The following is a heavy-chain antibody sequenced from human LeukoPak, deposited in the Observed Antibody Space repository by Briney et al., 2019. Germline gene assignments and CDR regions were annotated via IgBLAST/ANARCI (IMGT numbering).Heavy chain of an antibody. Sequence: PGGSLRLSCAASGFTFSDSAMHWVRQAPGKGLEWVSVIYSGGSTYYADSVKGRFTISRDNSKNTLYLQMNSLRAEDTAVYYCARELYYYDSSGYLLRGYGLDVWGQGTTVTVSS. CDR3: ARELYYYDSSGYLLRGYGLDV. V-gene: IGHV3-66*01. CDR1: GFTFSDSA. CDR2: IYSGGST. D-gene: IGHD3-22*01. J-gene: IGHJ6*02.